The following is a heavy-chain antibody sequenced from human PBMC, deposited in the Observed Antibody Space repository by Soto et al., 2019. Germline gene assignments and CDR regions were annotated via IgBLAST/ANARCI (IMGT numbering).Heavy chain of an antibody. J-gene: IGHJ6*02. CDR2: IIPIFGTA. D-gene: IGHD5-18*01. CDR1: GGTFSSYA. Sequence: QVQLVQSGAEVKKPGSSVKVSCKASGGTFSSYAISWVRQAPGQGLEWMGGIIPIFGTANYAQKFQGRVTITADESTSTAYMELSSLRSGDTAVYYCARATVDTAMATYYYYGMDVWGQGTTVTVSS. V-gene: IGHV1-69*01. CDR3: ARATVDTAMATYYYYGMDV.